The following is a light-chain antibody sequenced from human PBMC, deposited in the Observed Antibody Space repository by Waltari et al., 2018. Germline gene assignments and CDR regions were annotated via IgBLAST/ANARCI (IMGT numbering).Light chain of an antibody. Sequence: QSALTQPASVSGSPGQSITISCMGTSSDVGGYNFVSWYQQHPGKAPKLMIYDVTRRPAGVSNRFSGSKSGNTASLTISGHQAEDEADYYCCSYVGGGTLVFGGGTNVTVL. CDR2: DVT. CDR1: SSDVGGYNF. J-gene: IGLJ2*01. V-gene: IGLV2-23*02. CDR3: CSYVGGGTLV.